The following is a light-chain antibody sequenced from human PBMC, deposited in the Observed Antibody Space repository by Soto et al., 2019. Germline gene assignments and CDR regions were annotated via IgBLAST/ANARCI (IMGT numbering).Light chain of an antibody. J-gene: IGKJ1*01. CDR2: GAS. Sequence: EIVLTQSPATLSLSPGERASLSCRASQSVSAYLVWNQQKPGQAPRRLIYGASSRATGIPDRFSGSGSGTEFTLTISRLEPEDFEVYYCQQYASSPRTFGQGTKVDIK. V-gene: IGKV3-20*01. CDR3: QQYASSPRT. CDR1: QSVSAY.